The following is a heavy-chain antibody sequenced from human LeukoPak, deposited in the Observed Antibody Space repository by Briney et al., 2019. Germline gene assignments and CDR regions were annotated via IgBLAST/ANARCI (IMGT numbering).Heavy chain of an antibody. Sequence: GGSLRLSCAAPGFTFSSYSMNWVRQAPGKGLEWVSYISSSSSTIYYADSVKGRFTISRDNAKNSLYLQMNSLRAEDTAVYYCARHYYYYYGMDVWGQGTTVTVSS. V-gene: IGHV3-48*01. J-gene: IGHJ6*02. CDR3: ARHYYYYYGMDV. CDR2: ISSSSSTI. CDR1: GFTFSSYS.